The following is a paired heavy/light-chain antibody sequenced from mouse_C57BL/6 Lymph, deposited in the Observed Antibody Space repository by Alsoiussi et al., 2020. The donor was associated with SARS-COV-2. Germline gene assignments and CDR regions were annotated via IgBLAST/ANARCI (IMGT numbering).Heavy chain of an antibody. CDR1: GYTFTSYW. Sequence: QVQLQQPGADLLKPGASVKLSCKASGYTFTSYWMHWVKQRPGQGLEWIGMIHPNSGITNYNEKFKSKATLTVDKYSSTAYMQLSSLTSEDSAVYYCALLTGTFTMDYWGQGTSVTVSS. V-gene: IGHV1-64*01. D-gene: IGHD4-1*01. CDR3: ALLTGTFTMDY. CDR2: IHPNSGIT. J-gene: IGHJ4*01.
Light chain of an antibody. CDR1: QSLLYRNGETY. J-gene: IGKJ4*01. CDR2: LVS. Sequence: DVVMTQTPLTLSVTIGQPASISCKSSQSLLYRNGETYLNWLLQRPGQSPERLIYLVSKLDSGVPDRFTGSGSGTDFTLKISRVEAEDLGVYYCLQGTHFPFTFGSGTKLEI. V-gene: IGKV1-133*01. CDR3: LQGTHFPFT.